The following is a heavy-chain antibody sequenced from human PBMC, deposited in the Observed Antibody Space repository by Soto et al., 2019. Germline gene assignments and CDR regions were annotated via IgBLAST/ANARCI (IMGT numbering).Heavy chain of an antibody. V-gene: IGHV3-74*01. CDR3: AIRASYYDSSGYFDY. CDR1: GFTFSSYW. CDR2: INSNGSST. J-gene: IGHJ4*02. Sequence: EVQLVESGGGLVQPGGSLRLSCAASGFTFSSYWMHWVRQAPGKGLVWVSRINSNGSSTSYADSVKGRFTISRDNAKNTLYLQMNSLRAEDTAVYYCAIRASYYDSSGYFDYWGQGTLVTVSS. D-gene: IGHD3-22*01.